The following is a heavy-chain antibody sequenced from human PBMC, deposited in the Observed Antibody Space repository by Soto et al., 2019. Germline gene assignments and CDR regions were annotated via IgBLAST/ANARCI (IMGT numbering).Heavy chain of an antibody. Sequence: SETLSLTCTVSGGSISSYYWSWIRQPPGKGLEWIGGINHSGSTTYNPSLNSRVTISVDTSKNQFSLKLSSVTAADTAVYYCARGRRGGCSSISCPIDYWGQGTLVTVSS. CDR2: INHSGST. J-gene: IGHJ4*02. D-gene: IGHD2-2*01. CDR1: GGSISSYY. V-gene: IGHV4-34*01. CDR3: ARGRRGGCSSISCPIDY.